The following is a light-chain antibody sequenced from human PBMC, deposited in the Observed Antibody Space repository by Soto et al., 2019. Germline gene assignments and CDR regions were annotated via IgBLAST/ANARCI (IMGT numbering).Light chain of an antibody. CDR1: SSNIGNNY. CDR3: GTWDSSLSAVV. J-gene: IGLJ2*01. Sequence: QAVVTQPPSVSAAPGQKVTSSCSGISSNIGNNYVSWYQQLPGTAPKLRIYDNTKRPSGIPDRFSGSKSGTSATLGITGLQTGDDADYYCGTWDSSLSAVVFGGGTKLTVL. V-gene: IGLV1-51*01. CDR2: DNT.